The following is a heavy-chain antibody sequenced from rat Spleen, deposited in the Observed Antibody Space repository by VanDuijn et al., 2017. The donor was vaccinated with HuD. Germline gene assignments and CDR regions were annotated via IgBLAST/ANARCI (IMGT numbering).Heavy chain of an antibody. CDR1: GFTFSDYG. D-gene: IGHD5-1*01. V-gene: IGHV5-29*01. CDR3: ARLTGGYFDY. J-gene: IGHJ2*01. Sequence: EVQLVESGGGLVQPGRSLKLSCAASGFTFSDYGMAWVRQTPTKGLEWVATISYDGSSTYYRDSVKGRFPVSRDNAKSTLYLQMDSLRSEDTATYYCARLTGGYFDYWGQGVMVTVSS. CDR2: ISYDGSST.